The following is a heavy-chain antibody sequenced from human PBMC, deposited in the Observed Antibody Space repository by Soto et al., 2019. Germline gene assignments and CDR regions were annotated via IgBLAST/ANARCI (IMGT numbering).Heavy chain of an antibody. CDR1: GGTFSSYA. Sequence: SVKVSCKASGGTFSSYAISWVRQAPGQGLEWMGGIIPIFATANYAQKFQGRVTITADESTSTAYMELSSLRSEDTAVYYCARAPGGGNYAFDIWGQGTMVTVSS. J-gene: IGHJ3*02. V-gene: IGHV1-69*13. CDR2: IIPIFATA. D-gene: IGHD2-21*02. CDR3: ARAPGGGNYAFDI.